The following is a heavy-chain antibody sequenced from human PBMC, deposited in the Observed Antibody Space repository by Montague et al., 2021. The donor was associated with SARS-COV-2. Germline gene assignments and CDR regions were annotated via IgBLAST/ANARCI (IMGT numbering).Heavy chain of an antibody. Sequence: ETLSLTCTVSGGSISSYYWSWIRQPAGKGLEWIGYIYYSGSTNXNPSLKSRVSMSVDTSKNQFSLHLSSVTAADTAVYYCARDKVAGRGYYLEYWGQGTLVTVSS. CDR2: IYYSGST. CDR3: ARDKVAGRGYYLEY. J-gene: IGHJ4*02. V-gene: IGHV4-59*01. CDR1: GGSISSYY. D-gene: IGHD6-19*01.